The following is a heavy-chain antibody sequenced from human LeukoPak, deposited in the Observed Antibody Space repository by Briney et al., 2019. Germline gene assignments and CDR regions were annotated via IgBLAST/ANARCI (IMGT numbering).Heavy chain of an antibody. J-gene: IGHJ4*02. CDR2: TNTNTGNP. V-gene: IGHV7-4-1*02. D-gene: IGHD6-13*01. Sequence: ASVKVSCKASGYTFTSYAMNWVRQAPGQGLEWMGWTNTNTGNPTYAQGFTGRFVFSLDTSVSTAYLQISSLKAEDTAVYYCARVYRGIAAAGDLDYWGQGTLVTVSS. CDR3: ARVYRGIAAAGDLDY. CDR1: GYTFTSYA.